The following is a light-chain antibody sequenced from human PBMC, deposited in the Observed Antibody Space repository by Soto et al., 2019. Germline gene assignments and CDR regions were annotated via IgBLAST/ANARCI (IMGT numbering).Light chain of an antibody. Sequence: IQVNLSPSTLSGTVGDRVTITCRASQTISSWLAWYQQKPGKAPKLLIYKASTLKSGVPSRFSGSGSGTDVTLTVSSLEPEGCAVYYRQHRRNWPRPFGQGTKVDIK. V-gene: IGKV1-5*03. J-gene: IGKJ1*01. CDR1: QTISSW. CDR2: KAS. CDR3: QHRRNWPRP.